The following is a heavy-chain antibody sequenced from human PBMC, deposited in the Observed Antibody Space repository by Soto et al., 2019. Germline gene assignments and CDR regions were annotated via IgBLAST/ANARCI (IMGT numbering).Heavy chain of an antibody. D-gene: IGHD1-1*01. CDR2: ISYDGSNK. CDR3: AKDWEGYNQFYYYYGMDV. CDR1: GFTFSSYG. V-gene: IGHV3-30*18. J-gene: IGHJ6*02. Sequence: QVQLVESGGGVVQPGRSLRLSCAVSGFTFSSYGMHWVRQAPGKGLEWVAVISYDGSNKYYGDSVKGRFTISRDNSKNTLYLEMNSLRAEDMAVYYCAKDWEGYNQFYYYYGMDVWGQGTTVTVSS.